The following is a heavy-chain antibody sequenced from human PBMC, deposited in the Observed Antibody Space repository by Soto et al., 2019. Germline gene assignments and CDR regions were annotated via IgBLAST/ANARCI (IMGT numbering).Heavy chain of an antibody. CDR1: GFTFSSYA. J-gene: IGHJ3*02. CDR2: ISGSGGST. V-gene: IGHV3-23*01. Sequence: GGSLRLSCAASGFTFSSYAMSWVRQAPGKGLEWVSAISGSGGSTYYADLVNGRFTISRDNSKNTLYLQMNSLRAEEMVIDYCAKAQPHSSIWYACDIWGQGTMVTVS. CDR3: AKAQPHSSIWYACDI. D-gene: IGHD6-13*01.